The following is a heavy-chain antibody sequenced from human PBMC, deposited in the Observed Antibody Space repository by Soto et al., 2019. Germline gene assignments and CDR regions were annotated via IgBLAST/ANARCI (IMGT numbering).Heavy chain of an antibody. Sequence: GESLKISCKGSGYSFTSYWIGWVRQMPGKGLEWMGTIYPNDSDTRYSPSFQGHVTISVDKSISTAYLQWSSLKASDTAMYYCATPAWIQLWPFNYWGQGTLVTVSS. CDR3: ATPAWIQLWPFNY. J-gene: IGHJ4*02. CDR1: GYSFTSYW. V-gene: IGHV5-51*01. D-gene: IGHD5-18*01. CDR2: IYPNDSDT.